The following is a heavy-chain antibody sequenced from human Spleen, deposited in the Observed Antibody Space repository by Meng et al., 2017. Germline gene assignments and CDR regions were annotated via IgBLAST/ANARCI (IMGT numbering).Heavy chain of an antibody. CDR1: GGSFSGYD. CDR2: INHSGST. CDR3: ARGPTTMAHDFDY. J-gene: IGHJ4*02. V-gene: IGHV4-34*01. D-gene: IGHD4-11*01. Sequence: QVQLQQWGAGLLKPSETLSLTCSVYGGSFSGYDWSWIRQPPGKGLEWIGEINHSGSTNYNPSLKSRVTISVDTSKNQFSLKLSSVTAADTAVYYCARGPTTMAHDFDYWGQGTLVTVSS.